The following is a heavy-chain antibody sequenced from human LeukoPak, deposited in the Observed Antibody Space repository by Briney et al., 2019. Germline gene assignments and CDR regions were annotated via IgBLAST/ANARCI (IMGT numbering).Heavy chain of an antibody. V-gene: IGHV4-4*02. J-gene: IGHJ4*02. CDR1: GDSINSLDL. D-gene: IGHD3-22*01. Sequence: SETLSLTCTVSGDSINSLDLWSWVRQPPGKGMEWIGEMYLSGTTHSNPSVKSRVTISIDKSKNQFFLNLSSVTAADTAVYYCAGLVGRYSSGLYYYYFDYWGQGTLVTVSS. CDR3: AGLVGRYSSGLYYYYFDY. CDR2: MYLSGTT.